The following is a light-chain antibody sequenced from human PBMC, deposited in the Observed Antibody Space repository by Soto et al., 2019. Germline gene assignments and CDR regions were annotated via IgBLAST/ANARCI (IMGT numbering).Light chain of an antibody. CDR2: DVS. CDR1: SSDVGGYNF. V-gene: IGLV2-14*03. Sequence: QSALTQPASVSGSPGQSITISCTGTSSDVGGYNFVSWYQHHPGKAPKPIIYDVSNRPSGVSNRFSGSKSGNTASLTISGLQAEDEADYYCTSYTGSITYVFGTGTKVTVL. J-gene: IGLJ1*01. CDR3: TSYTGSITYV.